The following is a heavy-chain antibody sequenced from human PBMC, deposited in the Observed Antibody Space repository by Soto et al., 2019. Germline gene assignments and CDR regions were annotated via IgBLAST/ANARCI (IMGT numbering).Heavy chain of an antibody. J-gene: IGHJ4*02. CDR2: MSPNSGRT. CDR3: ARGKRYTNDY. D-gene: IGHD2-2*02. V-gene: IGHV1-8*01. CDR1: GYTFSNHD. Sequence: GASVKVSCKASGYTFSNHDINWVRQATGQGLEWMGWMSPNSGRTGYAQKFQGRVTVTRNTSSSTAYMELSSLRSDDTAVYYCARGKRYTNDYWGQGTLVTVSS.